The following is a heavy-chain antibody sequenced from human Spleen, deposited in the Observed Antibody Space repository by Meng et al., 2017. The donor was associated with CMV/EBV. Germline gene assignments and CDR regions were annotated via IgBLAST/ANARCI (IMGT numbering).Heavy chain of an antibody. CDR2: IIPIFGEP. D-gene: IGHD5-24*01. Sequence: CKSSGGTFNMHSIGWVRQAPGQGLEWMGRIIPIFGEPNYAQDFQGRLTITTDDSKTTAYMELSSLKSEDTAVYYCASGDGYNHNFDSWGQGTLVTVSS. V-gene: IGHV1-69*05. CDR3: ASGDGYNHNFDS. J-gene: IGHJ4*02. CDR1: GGTFNMHS.